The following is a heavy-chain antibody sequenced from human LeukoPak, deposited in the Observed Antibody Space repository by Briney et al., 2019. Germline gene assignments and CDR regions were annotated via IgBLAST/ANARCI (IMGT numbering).Heavy chain of an antibody. Sequence: GGSLRLSCAASGFTVSGNCMSWVRQAPGKGLEWVSGIYSGGSTYYADSVKGRFTTSRAYSKNTLYLQMNSLRPDDTAVYYCAKFMDPTMAQYFDYWGQGTLVTVSS. CDR2: IYSGGST. J-gene: IGHJ4*02. D-gene: IGHD5-18*01. CDR1: GFTVSGNC. V-gene: IGHV3-53*01. CDR3: AKFMDPTMAQYFDY.